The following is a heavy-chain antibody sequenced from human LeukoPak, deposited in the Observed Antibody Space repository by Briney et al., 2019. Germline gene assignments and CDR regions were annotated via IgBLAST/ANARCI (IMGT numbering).Heavy chain of an antibody. Sequence: GASVKVSCKASGYTFTSYDINWVRQATGQGLEWMGLMNPNSGNTGYAQKFQGRVTITRNTSTSTAYMELSSLSSEETAVYYCARGNPYYDFWSGHYYYYSYMDVWGNGTTVTVSS. D-gene: IGHD3-3*01. CDR2: MNPNSGNT. J-gene: IGHJ6*03. CDR3: ARGNPYYDFWSGHYYYYSYMDV. CDR1: GYTFTSYD. V-gene: IGHV1-8*03.